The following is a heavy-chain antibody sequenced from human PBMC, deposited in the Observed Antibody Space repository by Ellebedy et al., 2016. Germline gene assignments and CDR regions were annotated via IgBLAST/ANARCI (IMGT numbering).Heavy chain of an antibody. CDR3: RQGHYFDQ. Sequence: GGSLRLXCTASGLNFNTFFMSWVRQAPGKGLEWVSTISAGSDITRLADSVKGRFTISRDNSKNTLYLQMNNLRVDDTALYYCRQGHYFDQWGQGALVTVSS. CDR1: GLNFNTFF. CDR2: ISAGSDIT. J-gene: IGHJ4*02. V-gene: IGHV3-23*01.